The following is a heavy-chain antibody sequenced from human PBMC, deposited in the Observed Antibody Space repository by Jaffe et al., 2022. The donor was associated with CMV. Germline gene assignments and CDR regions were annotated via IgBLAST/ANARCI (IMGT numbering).Heavy chain of an antibody. V-gene: IGHV1-2*02. Sequence: QVQLVQSGAEVKKPGASVKVSCKASGYTFTGYYMHWVRQAPGQGLEWMGWINPNSGGTNYAQKFQGRVTMTRDTSISTAYMELSRLRSDDTAVYYCANSAMAPYYYYGMDVWGQGTTVTVSS. J-gene: IGHJ6*02. D-gene: IGHD5-18*01. CDR2: INPNSGGT. CDR3: ANSAMAPYYYYGMDV. CDR1: GYTFTGYY.